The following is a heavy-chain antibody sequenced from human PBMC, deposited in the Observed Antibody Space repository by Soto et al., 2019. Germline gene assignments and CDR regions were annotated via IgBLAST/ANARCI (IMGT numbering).Heavy chain of an antibody. J-gene: IGHJ3*02. CDR2: ISTGTGNT. Sequence: QVQLVQSGAEVKKPGASVKISCEASGYTSTGYVMHWVRQAPGQRPEWMGWISTGTGNTRSSQRFQGRVTFTGDASASTFYMGLSSLTFEDTAVYYCAREGINAGIRPWGDAFDILGQGTMVTVSS. D-gene: IGHD3-10*01. CDR1: GYTSTGYV. V-gene: IGHV1-3*04. CDR3: AREGINAGIRPWGDAFDI.